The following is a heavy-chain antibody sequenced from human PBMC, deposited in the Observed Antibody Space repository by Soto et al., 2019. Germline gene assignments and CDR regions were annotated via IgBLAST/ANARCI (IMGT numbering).Heavy chain of an antibody. CDR2: ISYDGSNK. D-gene: IGHD6-19*01. V-gene: IGHV3-30*18. CDR3: AKNRVRSSGWLGGYFDY. J-gene: IGHJ4*02. Sequence: QVQLVESGGGVVQPGRSLRLSCAASGFTFSSYGMHWVRQAPGKGLEWVAVISYDGSNKYYADSVKGRFTISRDNSKNTLYLQMNSLRAEDTAVYYCAKNRVRSSGWLGGYFDYWGQGTLVTVSS. CDR1: GFTFSSYG.